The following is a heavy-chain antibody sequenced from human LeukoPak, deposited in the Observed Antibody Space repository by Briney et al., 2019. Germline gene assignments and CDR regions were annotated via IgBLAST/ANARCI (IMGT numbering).Heavy chain of an antibody. Sequence: ASVKVSRKASGYTFTSYDINWVRQATGQGLEWMGWMNPNSGNTGYAQKFQGRVTMTRNTSISTAYMELSSLRSEDTAVYYCARRYYDFWSGYPWFDPWGQGTLVTVSS. D-gene: IGHD3-3*01. V-gene: IGHV1-8*01. CDR1: GYTFTSYD. CDR2: MNPNSGNT. J-gene: IGHJ5*02. CDR3: ARRYYDFWSGYPWFDP.